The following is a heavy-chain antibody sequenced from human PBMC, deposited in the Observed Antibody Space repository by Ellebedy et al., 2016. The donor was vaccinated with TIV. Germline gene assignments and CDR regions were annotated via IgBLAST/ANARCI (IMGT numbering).Heavy chain of an antibody. Sequence: GESLKISXAASGFTFSSYAMSWVRQAPGKGLEWVSAISGSGGSTYYADSVKGRFTISRDNSKNTLYLQMNSLRAEDTAVYYCAKTSAPGRYYYYYYMDVWGKGTTVTVSS. J-gene: IGHJ6*03. CDR3: AKTSAPGRYYYYYYMDV. CDR2: ISGSGGST. CDR1: GFTFSSYA. V-gene: IGHV3-23*01.